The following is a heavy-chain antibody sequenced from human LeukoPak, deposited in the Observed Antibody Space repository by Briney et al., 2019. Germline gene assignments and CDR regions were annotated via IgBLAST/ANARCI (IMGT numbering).Heavy chain of an antibody. CDR2: INPNNGGT. Sequence: ASMKVSCKASGYTFTGYYMHWVRQAPGQGLEWVGWINPNNGGTSYAQKFQGRVTMTRDTSIATAYMELTGLTSEDTAVYYCANSGYCGSTTCYTLDHWGQGTLVTVSS. J-gene: IGHJ5*02. D-gene: IGHD2-2*02. CDR3: ANSGYCGSTTCYTLDH. CDR1: GYTFTGYY. V-gene: IGHV1-2*02.